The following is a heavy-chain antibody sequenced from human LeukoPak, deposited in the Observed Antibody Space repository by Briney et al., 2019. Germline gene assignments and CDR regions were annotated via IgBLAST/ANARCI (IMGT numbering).Heavy chain of an antibody. V-gene: IGHV4-34*01. D-gene: IGHD6-13*01. CDR1: GGSFSGYY. CDR3: ARSSGYSSSWTGGWFDP. Sequence: NPSETLSLTCAVYGGSFSGYYWSWIRQPPGKGLEWMGEINHSGSTNYNPSLKSRVTISVDTSKNQFSLKPSSVTAADTAVYYCARSSGYSSSWTGGWFDPWGQGTLVTVSS. CDR2: INHSGST. J-gene: IGHJ5*02.